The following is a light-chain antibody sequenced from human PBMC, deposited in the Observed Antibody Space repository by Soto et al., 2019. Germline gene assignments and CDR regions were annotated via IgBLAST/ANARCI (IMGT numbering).Light chain of an antibody. Sequence: DIVMTQSPDSLAVSLGERATINCKSSQSVLYSYNNRDSLAWYQQKPGLPPKLLIYWASIRASGAPDRFSGGGSGTDFTLTISSLQAEDVAVYYCQQYYSTMYTFGQGTKLEIK. J-gene: IGKJ2*01. CDR1: QSVLYSYNNRDS. CDR3: QQYYSTMYT. V-gene: IGKV4-1*01. CDR2: WAS.